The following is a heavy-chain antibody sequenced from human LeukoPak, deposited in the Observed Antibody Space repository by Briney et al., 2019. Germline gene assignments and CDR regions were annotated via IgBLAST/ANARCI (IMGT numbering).Heavy chain of an antibody. J-gene: IGHJ3*01. CDR2: ISGSGGST. V-gene: IGHV3-23*01. D-gene: IGHD2-21*01. Sequence: GGSLRLSCAASGFTFSSYAMSWVRQAPGKGLEWVSAISGSGGSTYYADSVKGRFTISRDNSWNTLYLQMSSLRAEDTAVYYCAKDQVISGSEASDLWGQGTMVTVSS. CDR1: GFTFSSYA. CDR3: AKDQVISGSEASDL.